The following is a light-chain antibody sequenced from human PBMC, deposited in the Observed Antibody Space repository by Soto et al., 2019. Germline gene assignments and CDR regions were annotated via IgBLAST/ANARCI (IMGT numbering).Light chain of an antibody. Sequence: DIQMTQSPSTLSASVGDRVTITCRASQSISSWLAWYQQKPGKAPKLLIYKASSLQSGVPSRFIGGGSGTEFTLTSSSLQPDDFATYYCQQYNSYSPAFGQGTKLEIK. CDR3: QQYNSYSPA. J-gene: IGKJ2*01. CDR1: QSISSW. V-gene: IGKV1-5*03. CDR2: KAS.